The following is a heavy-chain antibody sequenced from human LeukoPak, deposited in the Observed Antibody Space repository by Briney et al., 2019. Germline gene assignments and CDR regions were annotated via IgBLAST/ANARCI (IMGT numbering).Heavy chain of an antibody. CDR3: ASVVSSWTDYYYGMDV. CDR1: GGSISSSSYY. V-gene: IGHV4-39*07. CDR2: IYYSGST. Sequence: MASETLSLTCTVSGGSISSSSYYWGWIRQPPGKGLEWIGIIYYSGSTYYNPSLKSRVTISVDTSKNQFSLKLSSVTAADTAVYYYASVVSSWTDYYYGMDVWGQGTTVAVSS. D-gene: IGHD6-13*01. J-gene: IGHJ6*02.